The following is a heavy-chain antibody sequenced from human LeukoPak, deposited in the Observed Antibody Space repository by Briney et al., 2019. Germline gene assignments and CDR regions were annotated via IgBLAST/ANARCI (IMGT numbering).Heavy chain of an antibody. V-gene: IGHV3-7*01. D-gene: IGHD3-22*01. Sequence: PGGSLRLSCAASGFTFSNYWMSWVRQAPGKGLEWVANRKHDGGDKHYVDSVKGRFIISRDNSKSTLYLQMNSLRTEDTAVYFCVRDGNSGYYTGDMYYYYGMDAWGQGTTLTVSS. J-gene: IGHJ6*02. CDR3: VRDGNSGYYTGDMYYYYGMDA. CDR2: RKHDGGDK. CDR1: GFTFSNYW.